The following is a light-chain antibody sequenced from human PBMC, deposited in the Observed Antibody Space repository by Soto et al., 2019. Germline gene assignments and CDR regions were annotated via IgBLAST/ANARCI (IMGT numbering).Light chain of an antibody. CDR1: QSISSY. J-gene: IGKJ1*01. V-gene: IGKV1-39*01. CDR2: AAS. CDR3: QQSYSTPWT. Sequence: DIQMTQPPSSLSASVGDRVTITCRASQSISSYLNWYQQKPGKAPKLLIYAASSLQSGVPSRFSGSGSGTDFTLTISSLQPEDFATYYCQQSYSTPWTFGQGTKVDI.